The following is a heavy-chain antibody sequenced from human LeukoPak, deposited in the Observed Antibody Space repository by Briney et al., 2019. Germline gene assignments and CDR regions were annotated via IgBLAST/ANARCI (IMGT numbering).Heavy chain of an antibody. CDR3: ARGRGYDFWSGYYYFDY. Sequence: SETLSLTCAVYGGSFSGYYWSWIPQPPGKGLEWIGEINHSGSTNYNPSLKSRVTISVDTSKNQFSLKLSSVTAADTAVYYCARGRGYDFWSGYYYFDYWGQGTLVTVSS. CDR1: GGSFSGYY. J-gene: IGHJ4*02. V-gene: IGHV4-34*01. CDR2: INHSGST. D-gene: IGHD3-3*01.